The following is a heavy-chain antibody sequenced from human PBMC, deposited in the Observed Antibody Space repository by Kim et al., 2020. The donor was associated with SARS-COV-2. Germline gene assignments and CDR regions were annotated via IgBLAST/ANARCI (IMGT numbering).Heavy chain of an antibody. D-gene: IGHD6-13*01. CDR1: GFTFSSYS. V-gene: IGHV3-21*01. CDR3: ARDTSSSWAGNYYYYGMDV. J-gene: IGHJ6*02. CDR2: ISSSSSYI. Sequence: GGSLRLSCAASGFTFSSYSMNWVRQAPGKGLEWVSSISSSSSYIYYADSVKGRFTISRDNAKNSLYLQMNSLRAEDTAVYYCARDTSSSWAGNYYYYGMDVWGQGTTVTVSS.